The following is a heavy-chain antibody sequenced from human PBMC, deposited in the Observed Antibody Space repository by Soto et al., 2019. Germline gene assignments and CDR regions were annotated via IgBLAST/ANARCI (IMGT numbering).Heavy chain of an antibody. J-gene: IGHJ4*02. CDR2: VSHDGRNT. D-gene: IGHD6-19*01. CDR1: GFTFSDYA. CDR3: AKGGRQWLVTSAFNY. Sequence: VQLVESGGGVVQPGRSLRLSCAASGFTFSDYAMHWVRQAPGKGLEWVAVVSHDGRNTHYADSVKGRFTISRDSSKNTVSLEMTSLRAEETGVYYCAKGGRQWLVTSAFNYWGQGALVTVSS. V-gene: IGHV3-30*18.